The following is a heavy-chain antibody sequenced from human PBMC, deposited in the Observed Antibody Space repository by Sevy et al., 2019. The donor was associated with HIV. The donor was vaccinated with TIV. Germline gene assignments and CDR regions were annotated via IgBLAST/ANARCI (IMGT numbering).Heavy chain of an antibody. CDR1: GFPFRSYA. D-gene: IGHD6-19*01. CDR3: AKGVSWLVLGGYFDY. Sequence: GESLKISCEASGFPFRSYAMSWVRQAPGKGLEWVSGIIGSGDITYYADSVKGRFTVSRDNSKNTLYVQMNSLRAEDTAVYYCAKGVSWLVLGGYFDYWGQGTPVTVSS. J-gene: IGHJ4*02. V-gene: IGHV3-23*01. CDR2: IIGSGDIT.